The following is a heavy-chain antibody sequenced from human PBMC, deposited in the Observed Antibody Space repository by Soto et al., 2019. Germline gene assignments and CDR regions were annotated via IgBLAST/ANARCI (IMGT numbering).Heavy chain of an antibody. CDR2: IYWDDDK. CDR3: AHRVLRTVFGLVTTTAIYFDF. CDR1: GFSLTTSGVG. D-gene: IGHD3-3*01. Sequence: QITFNESGPPVVRPTETLTLTCRFSGFSLTTSGVGVGWIRQSPGKAPEWLALIYWDDDKRYSASLKSRLTITKDTSKNQVVLTVSDLDPTDTATYYCAHRVLRTVFGLVTTTAIYFDFWGQGTPVAVSS. V-gene: IGHV2-5*02. J-gene: IGHJ4*02.